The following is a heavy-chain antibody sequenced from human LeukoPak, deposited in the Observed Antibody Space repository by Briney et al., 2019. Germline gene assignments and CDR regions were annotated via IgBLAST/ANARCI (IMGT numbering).Heavy chain of an antibody. V-gene: IGHV3-23*01. D-gene: IGHD3-10*01. CDR2: ISGSGGST. J-gene: IGHJ5*02. CDR1: GFTFSSYA. Sequence: GGSLRLSCAASGFTFSSYAMSWVRQAPGKGLEWVSAISGSGGSTYYADSVKGRFTISRDNSKNTLYLQMNSLKTEDTAVYYCTTVSFYYGSGPWGQGTLVTVSS. CDR3: TTVSFYYGSGP.